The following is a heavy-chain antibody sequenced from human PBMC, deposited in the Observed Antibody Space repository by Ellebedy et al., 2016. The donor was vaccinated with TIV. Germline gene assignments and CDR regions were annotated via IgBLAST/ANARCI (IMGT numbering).Heavy chain of an antibody. CDR3: ARDASRLRGVPAYYYYYGMDV. Sequence: MPSETLSLTCTVSGGSISSYYWSWNRQPPGKGLEWIGYIYYSGSTNYNPSLKSRVTISVDTSKNQFSLKLSSVTAADTAVYYCARDASRLRGVPAYYYYYGMDVWGQGTTVTVSS. V-gene: IGHV4-59*12. D-gene: IGHD3-10*01. CDR1: GGSISSYY. CDR2: IYYSGST. J-gene: IGHJ6*02.